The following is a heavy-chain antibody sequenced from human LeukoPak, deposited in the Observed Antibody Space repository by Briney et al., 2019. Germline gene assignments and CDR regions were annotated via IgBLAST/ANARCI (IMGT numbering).Heavy chain of an antibody. V-gene: IGHV1-69*04. CDR2: IIPILGIA. D-gene: IGHD3-22*01. CDR1: GGTFSSYT. J-gene: IGHJ6*02. Sequence: SVKVSCKASGGTFSSYTISWVRQAPGQGLEWMGRIIPILGIANYAQKFQGRVTITADKSTSTAYMELSSLRSEDTAVYYCARDPGRYYYDSSGPDVGLSEQYPGGYYYYGMDVWGQGTTVTVSS. CDR3: ARDPGRYYYDSSGPDVGLSEQYPGGYYYYGMDV.